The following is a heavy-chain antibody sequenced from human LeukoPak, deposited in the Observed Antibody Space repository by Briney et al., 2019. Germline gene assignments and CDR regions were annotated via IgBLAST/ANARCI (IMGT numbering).Heavy chain of an antibody. Sequence: TGGSLRLSCAASGFTFSSYAMSWVRQAPGKGLEWVSVIYSGGSTYYADSVKGRFTISRDNSKNTLYLQMNSLRAEDTAVYYCARGSDYYSWGQGILVTVSS. CDR2: IYSGGST. CDR3: ARGSDYYS. J-gene: IGHJ1*01. CDR1: GFTFSSYA. V-gene: IGHV3-66*01. D-gene: IGHD3-10*01.